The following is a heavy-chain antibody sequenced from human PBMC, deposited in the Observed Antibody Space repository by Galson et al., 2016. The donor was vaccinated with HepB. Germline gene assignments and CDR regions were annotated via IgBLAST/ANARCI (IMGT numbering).Heavy chain of an antibody. CDR3: GASRDGYIDD. CDR1: GFTGFTFSSYW. D-gene: IGHD5-24*01. J-gene: IGHJ4*01. Sequence: SLRLSCAASGFTGFTFSSYWMHWVRQAPGKGLVWVSRISLDGSVTIYVDSVKGRFSTSRDNAKNTLFLKMNSLRVEDTAVYYCGASRDGYIDDWGQGALVTISS. CDR2: ISLDGSVT. V-gene: IGHV3-74*01.